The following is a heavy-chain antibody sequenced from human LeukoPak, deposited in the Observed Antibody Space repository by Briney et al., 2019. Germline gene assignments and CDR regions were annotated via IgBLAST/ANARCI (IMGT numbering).Heavy chain of an antibody. D-gene: IGHD4-17*01. J-gene: IGHJ6*03. CDR3: ARDRTTDYYYYMDV. V-gene: IGHV3-21*01. CDR2: ITTSGIYI. Sequence: KSGGSLRLSCAASGLTFSAYSMNWVRRAPGKGLEWVASITTSGIYIYYADSVKGRFTISRDNAENSLYLQMNSLRAEDTAVYYCARDRTTDYYYYMDVWGKGTTVTVSS. CDR1: GLTFSAYS.